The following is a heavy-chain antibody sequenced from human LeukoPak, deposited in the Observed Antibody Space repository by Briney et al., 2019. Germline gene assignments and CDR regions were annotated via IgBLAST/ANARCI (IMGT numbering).Heavy chain of an antibody. CDR1: GGSISSYY. J-gene: IGHJ4*02. CDR3: ARLRGGNSGGFLYYFDY. V-gene: IGHV4-59*08. D-gene: IGHD4-23*01. CDR2: IYYSGST. Sequence: PSETLSLTCTVSGGSISSYYWSWIRQPPGKGLEWIGYIYYSGSTNYNPSLKSRVTISVDTSKNQFSLKLSSVTAADTAVYYCARLRGGNSGGFLYYFDYWGQGTLVTVSS.